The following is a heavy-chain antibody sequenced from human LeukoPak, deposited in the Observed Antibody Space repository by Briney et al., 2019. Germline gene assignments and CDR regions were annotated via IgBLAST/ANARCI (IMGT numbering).Heavy chain of an antibody. J-gene: IGHJ3*02. D-gene: IGHD3-10*01. CDR3: ARTMVRGVFDAFDI. V-gene: IGHV3-23*01. CDR1: GFTFSSYG. Sequence: GGTLTLSCPASGFTFSSYGMSWVRQAPGKGLEWVSAISGSGGSTYYADSVKGRFTISRDNSKNTLYLQMNSLRAEDTAVYYCARTMVRGVFDAFDIWGQGTMVTVSS. CDR2: ISGSGGST.